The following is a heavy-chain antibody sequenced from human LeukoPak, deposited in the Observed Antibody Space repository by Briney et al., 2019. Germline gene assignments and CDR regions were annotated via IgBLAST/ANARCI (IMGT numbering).Heavy chain of an antibody. CDR3: ATSIAVAGTGYFDY. CDR2: FDPEDGET. CDR1: GYTLTELS. D-gene: IGHD6-19*01. V-gene: IGHV1-24*01. Sequence: ASVKVSCKVSGYTLTELSMHWVRQAPGKGLEWMGGFDPEDGETIYAQKFQGRVTMTEDTSTDTAYMELSSLRSEDTAMYYCATSIAVAGTGYFDYWGQGTLVTVSS. J-gene: IGHJ4*02.